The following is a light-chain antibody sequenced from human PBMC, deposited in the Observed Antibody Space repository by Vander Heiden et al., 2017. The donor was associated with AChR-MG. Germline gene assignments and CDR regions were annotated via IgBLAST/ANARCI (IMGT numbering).Light chain of an antibody. CDR2: AAS. CDR3: QQCNSFPWT. V-gene: IGKV1-12*01. Sequence: DIQMTQSPSSVSASVGDRVTITCRASQGIRSSLAWYQQKPGKGPKLLIYAASNLQSGVPSRCSGSGSGTDFTLTSSSLQPEDFATYYCQQCNSFPWTFGQGTKVEIK. J-gene: IGKJ1*01. CDR1: QGIRSS.